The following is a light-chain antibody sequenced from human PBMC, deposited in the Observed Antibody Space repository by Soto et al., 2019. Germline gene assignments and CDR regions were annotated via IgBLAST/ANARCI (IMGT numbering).Light chain of an antibody. CDR1: NSDVGGYNY. CDR2: EVF. CDR3: SSYTTTNTLYV. J-gene: IGLJ1*01. V-gene: IGLV2-14*01. Sequence: QSVLTQPASVSGSPGQSITIPCTGTNSDVGGYNYVSWYQHHPGKAPKLMIYEVFNRPSGVSSRFSGSKSGSTASLTISGLQAEDEADYYCSSYTTTNTLYVFGTGTKLIVL.